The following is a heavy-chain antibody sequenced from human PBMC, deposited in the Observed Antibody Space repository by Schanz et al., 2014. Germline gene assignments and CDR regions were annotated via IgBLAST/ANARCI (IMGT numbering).Heavy chain of an antibody. J-gene: IGHJ3*02. D-gene: IGHD6-19*01. CDR3: AKCIGWYGRCAFDI. Sequence: QVQLVQSGAEVKKPGASVKVSCKASGYIFSSYAIHWVRQAPGQGLEWMATINPSGGSTSFAQKIQGRVTMTRATSTSTVNMELTSLRSEDTAVYYCAKCIGWYGRCAFDIWGRGTMVTVSS. CDR1: GYIFSSYA. CDR2: INPSGGST. V-gene: IGHV1-46*01.